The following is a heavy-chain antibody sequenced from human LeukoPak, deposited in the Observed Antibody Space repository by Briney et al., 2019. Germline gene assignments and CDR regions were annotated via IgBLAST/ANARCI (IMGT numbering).Heavy chain of an antibody. CDR2: ISSDGDNT. D-gene: IGHD2-21*02. CDR3: VKDRVTWATVFLDY. Sequence: GGSLRLSCSASGFTFSSYAMRWVRQAPGGGLEYISAISSDGDNTYFTDSVKGRFTISRDNSKNTLYLQMSSLRAEDTAMYYCVKDRVTWATVFLDYWGQGTLVTVSS. J-gene: IGHJ4*02. V-gene: IGHV3-64D*06. CDR1: GFTFSSYA.